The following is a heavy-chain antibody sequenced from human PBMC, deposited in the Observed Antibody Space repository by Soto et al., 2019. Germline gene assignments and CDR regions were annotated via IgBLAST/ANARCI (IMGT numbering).Heavy chain of an antibody. CDR1: GGTFSSYA. D-gene: IGHD1-26*01. CDR2: IIPIFGTA. J-gene: IGHJ3*02. V-gene: IGHV1-69*13. CDR3: ARKDSGSYYGGAFDI. Sequence: SVKVSFKASGGTFSSYAISWVRQAPGQGLEWMGGIIPIFGTANYAQKFQGRVTITADESTSTAYMELSSLRSEDTAVYYCARKDSGSYYGGAFDIWGQGTMVTVSS.